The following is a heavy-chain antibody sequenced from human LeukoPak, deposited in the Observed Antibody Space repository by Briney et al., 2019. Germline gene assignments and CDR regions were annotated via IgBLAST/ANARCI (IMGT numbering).Heavy chain of an antibody. Sequence: GGSPRLSCAASGFIFSSFGMSWVRQAPGKGLEWVSCISSSGDSTYYPDSVKGRFTISRDNSKNTLYLQMNSLRVEDTAVYYCAREVGSFDYWGQGTLVTVSA. CDR3: AREVGSFDY. CDR2: ISSSGDST. J-gene: IGHJ4*02. V-gene: IGHV3-23*01. CDR1: GFIFSSFG. D-gene: IGHD1-26*01.